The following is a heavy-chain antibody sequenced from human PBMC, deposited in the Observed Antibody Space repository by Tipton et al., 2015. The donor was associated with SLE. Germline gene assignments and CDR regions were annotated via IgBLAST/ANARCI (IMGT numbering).Heavy chain of an antibody. CDR3: ERGGSSRPDAFDI. CDR1: GGSISSYY. D-gene: IGHD6-13*01. CDR2: IYYSGST. J-gene: IGHJ3*02. Sequence: TLSLTCTVSGGSISSYYWCWIRQPPGTGLERIGYIYYSGSTNYNPSLKSRVTISVDTSKNQISLNLSSVTAADTAVYYCERGGSSRPDAFDIWGQGTMGAGSS. V-gene: IGHV4-59*01.